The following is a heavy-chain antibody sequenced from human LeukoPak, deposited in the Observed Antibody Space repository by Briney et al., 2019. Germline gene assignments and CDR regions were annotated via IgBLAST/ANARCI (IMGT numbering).Heavy chain of an antibody. CDR1: GFTFSSYG. CDR2: IRYDGSNK. J-gene: IGHJ4*02. Sequence: GGSLRLSCAASGFTFSSYGMHWVRQAPGKGLEWEAFIRYDGSNKYYADSVKGRFTISRDNSKNTLYLQMNSLRSDDTAVYYCARVDIVATGIGVTYWGQGTLVTVSS. V-gene: IGHV3-30*02. D-gene: IGHD5-12*01. CDR3: ARVDIVATGIGVTY.